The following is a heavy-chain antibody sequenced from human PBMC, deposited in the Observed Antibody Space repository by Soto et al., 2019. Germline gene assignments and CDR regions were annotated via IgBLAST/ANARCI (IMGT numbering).Heavy chain of an antibody. Sequence: GESLRISCQGSGYSFTSYWIGWVRQRPGKGLEWMGRINPSDSYTTYSPSFQGHVTISTDKSFSTAYLQWSGLKASDTAMYYCARLGYCTGTSCYTFDSWGQGTLVTVSS. CDR1: GYSFTSYW. V-gene: IGHV5-10-1*01. CDR3: ARLGYCTGTSCYTFDS. D-gene: IGHD2-2*02. CDR2: INPSDSYT. J-gene: IGHJ4*02.